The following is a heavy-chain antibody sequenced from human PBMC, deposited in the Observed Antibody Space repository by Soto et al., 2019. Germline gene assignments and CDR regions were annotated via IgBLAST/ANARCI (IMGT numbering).Heavy chain of an antibody. Sequence: PGVSLRLSCAASGFTFSSYAMSWVRQAPGKGLEWVSAISGSGGSTYYADSVKGRFTISRDNSKNTLYLQMNSLRAEDTAVYYCAKADIVVVVAATPIEWFDPWGQGTLVTV. CDR1: GFTFSSYA. D-gene: IGHD2-15*01. CDR3: AKADIVVVVAATPIEWFDP. V-gene: IGHV3-23*01. J-gene: IGHJ5*02. CDR2: ISGSGGST.